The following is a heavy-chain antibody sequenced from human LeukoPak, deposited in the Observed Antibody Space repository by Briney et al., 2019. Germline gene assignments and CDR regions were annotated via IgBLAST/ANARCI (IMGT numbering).Heavy chain of an antibody. V-gene: IGHV3-7*04. CDR2: IEQDGSET. CDR3: AREGLQWLVTSPLDY. D-gene: IGHD6-19*01. J-gene: IGHJ4*02. Sequence: GGSLRLSCAASGFTFSSYSVIWARQAPGKGLEWVANIEQDGSETYFVDSVKGRFTISRDNAKNSLYLQMNSLRAEDTAVYYCAREGLQWLVTSPLDYWGQGTLVTVSS. CDR1: GFTFSSYS.